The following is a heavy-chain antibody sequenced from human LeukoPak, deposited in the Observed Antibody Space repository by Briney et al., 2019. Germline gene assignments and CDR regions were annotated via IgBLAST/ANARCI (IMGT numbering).Heavy chain of an antibody. CDR1: RFTFSSHA. CDR3: AKGDGELRYVDSLFQFSLYFDH. D-gene: IGHD3-9*01. CDR2: ISHSGSST. V-gene: IGHV3-23*01. J-gene: IGHJ4*02. Sequence: PGGSLRLSCTASRFTFSSHAMNWVRQAPGKGLEWISLISHSGSSTYYADSVKGRFTISRDNSNNTLYLQMNSLRAGDTAVYYCAKGDGELRYVDSLFQFSLYFDHWGQGALVTVSS.